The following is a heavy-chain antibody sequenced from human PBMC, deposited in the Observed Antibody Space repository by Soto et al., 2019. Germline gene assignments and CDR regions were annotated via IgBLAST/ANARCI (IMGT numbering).Heavy chain of an antibody. J-gene: IGHJ3*02. D-gene: IGHD2-2*01. Sequence: SVKVSCKASGFTFTNSAVQWVRQARGQRLEWIGWIVVGSGNTNSAQKFQGRVTMTGDISTSTVYMELSSLRSEDTAVYYCATYSIEDIVVVPAARDAFDIWGQGTMVTVSS. CDR3: ATYSIEDIVVVPAARDAFDI. CDR1: GFTFTNSA. V-gene: IGHV1-58*01. CDR2: IVVGSGNT.